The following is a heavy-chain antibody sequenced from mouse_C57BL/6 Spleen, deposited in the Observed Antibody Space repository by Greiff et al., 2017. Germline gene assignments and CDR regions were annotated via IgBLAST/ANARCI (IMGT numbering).Heavy chain of an antibody. CDR3: TREGDWYFDV. Sequence: EVMLVESGEGLVKPGGSLKLSCAASGFTFSSYAMSWVRQTPEKRLEWVAYISSGGDYIYYADTVKGRFTISRDNARNTLYLQMSSLKSENTAMYYCTREGDWYFDVWGTGTTVTVSS. J-gene: IGHJ1*03. V-gene: IGHV5-9-1*02. CDR2: ISSGGDYI. CDR1: GFTFSSYA.